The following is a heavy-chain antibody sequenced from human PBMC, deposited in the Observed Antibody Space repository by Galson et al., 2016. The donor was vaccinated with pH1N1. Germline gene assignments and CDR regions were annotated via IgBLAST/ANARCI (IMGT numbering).Heavy chain of an antibody. V-gene: IGHV3-23*01. CDR1: GFTFSIFG. Sequence: SLRLSCAVSGFTFSIFGMSWVRQTPGKGLECVSTITGSGGGTYYADSVKGRFTFSRDNSKNTLYLQMNRLRAEDTAVYYCAKAPTVTANGRTYFDYWGQGVRVIVSS. J-gene: IGHJ4*02. CDR3: AKAPTVTANGRTYFDY. D-gene: IGHD4-11*01. CDR2: ITGSGGGT.